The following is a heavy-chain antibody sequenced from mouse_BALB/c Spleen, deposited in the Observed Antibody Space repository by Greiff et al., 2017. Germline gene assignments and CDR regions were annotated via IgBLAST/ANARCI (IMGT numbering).Heavy chain of an antibody. CDR1: GFSLTGYG. V-gene: IGHV2-6-7*01. CDR2: IWGDGST. J-gene: IGHJ4*01. D-gene: IGHD3-1*01. Sequence: VQLVESGPGLVAPSQSLSITCTVSGFSLTGYGVHWVRQPPGKGLEWLGMIWGDGSTGYNSALNSRLSISRDNSKSQDFFKMNSLQTDDTDRYYGARASSGYVGGYSMDYWGQGTTVTVSS. CDR3: ARASSGYVGGYSMDY.